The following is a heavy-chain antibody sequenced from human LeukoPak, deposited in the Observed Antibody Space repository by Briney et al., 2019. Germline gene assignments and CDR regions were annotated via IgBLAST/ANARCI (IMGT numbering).Heavy chain of an antibody. V-gene: IGHV3-48*04. J-gene: IGHJ4*02. CDR2: ISSSGSTI. CDR3: ARLTKYNDYVWGSYRYTGFDY. Sequence: QAGGSLRLSCAASGFTFSNAWMSWVRQAPGKGLEWVSYISSSGSTIYYADSVKGRFTISRDNAKNTLYLQMSSLRAEDTAVYYCARLTKYNDYVWGSYRYTGFDYWGQGTLVTVSS. CDR1: GFTFSNAW. D-gene: IGHD3-16*02.